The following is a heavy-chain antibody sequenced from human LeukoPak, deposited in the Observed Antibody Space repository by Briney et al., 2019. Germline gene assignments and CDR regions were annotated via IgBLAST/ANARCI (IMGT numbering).Heavy chain of an antibody. V-gene: IGHV4-59*01. CDR3: AKYVWGSYPTFEDY. D-gene: IGHD3-16*02. CDR2: VSYSGST. CDR1: GGSISSYY. J-gene: IGHJ4*02. Sequence: SETLSLTCTVSGGSISSYYWSWIRQPPGKGLEWIGYVSYSGSTNYNPSLKSRVTISVDTSKNQFSLKLSSVTAADTAVYYCAKYVWGSYPTFEDYWGQGTLVTVSS.